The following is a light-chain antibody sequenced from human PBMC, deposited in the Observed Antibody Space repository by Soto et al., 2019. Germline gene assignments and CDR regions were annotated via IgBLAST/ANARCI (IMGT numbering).Light chain of an antibody. Sequence: EIVMTQSPPSLTVTPGEPASISCRSSQSLLHSNGNTFLDWYVQKPGQSPQLLIYLGSNRASGVPDRVSGSEAGTDFTLKLSRVEAEDVGVYYCMQALQTPYTFGQGTKREIK. J-gene: IGKJ2*01. V-gene: IGKV2-28*01. CDR1: QSLLHSNGNTF. CDR2: LGS. CDR3: MQALQTPYT.